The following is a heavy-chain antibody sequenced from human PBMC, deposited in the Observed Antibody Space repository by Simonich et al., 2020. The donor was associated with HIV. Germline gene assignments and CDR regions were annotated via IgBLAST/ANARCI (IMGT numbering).Heavy chain of an antibody. V-gene: IGHV3-48*04. J-gene: IGHJ4*02. CDR2: SRSKRRTI. Sequence: EVQLVESGGGLVQPGGSLRLSCAASGFTFSSYSMNWVRQAQGNGLKGVTYSRSKRRTINYADSVKGRFIISRDNSKNTLYLQMNSLRADDTAVYYCARDNGDYGLGFDYWGQGTLVTVSS. CDR1: GFTFSSYS. D-gene: IGHD4-17*01. CDR3: ARDNGDYGLGFDY.